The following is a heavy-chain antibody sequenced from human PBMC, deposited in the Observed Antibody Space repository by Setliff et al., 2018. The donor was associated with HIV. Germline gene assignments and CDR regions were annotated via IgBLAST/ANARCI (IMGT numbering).Heavy chain of an antibody. D-gene: IGHD6-6*01. CDR1: GFTFSSYA. J-gene: IGHJ4*02. CDR3: AKEPKLGGIAAPFDY. V-gene: IGHV3-23*01. CDR2: ISTSGGAA. Sequence: GGSLRLSCAASGFTFSSYAMAWVRQAPGKGLEWVSAISTSGGAADYADSVKGRFTTSGDNSKNTLYLQMNSLRVEDTAVYYCAKEPKLGGIAAPFDYWGQGTLVTVSS.